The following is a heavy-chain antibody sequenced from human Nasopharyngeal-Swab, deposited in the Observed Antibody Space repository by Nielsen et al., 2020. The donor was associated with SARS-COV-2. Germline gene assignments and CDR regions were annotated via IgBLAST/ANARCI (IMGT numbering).Heavy chain of an antibody. J-gene: IGHJ4*02. V-gene: IGHV3-21*04. CDR3: TRGLTGHIVQWNPSPY. D-gene: IGHD1-14*01. CDR2: ISTTSSYI. CDR1: EFTFRNYT. Sequence: GGSLRLSCATSEFTFRNYTMNWVRQAPGKGLEWISSISTTSSYIFYADSVKGRFSISRDNAKNSLYLQMTSLRADDTALYFCTRGLTGHIVQWNPSPYWGQGTLVTVSS.